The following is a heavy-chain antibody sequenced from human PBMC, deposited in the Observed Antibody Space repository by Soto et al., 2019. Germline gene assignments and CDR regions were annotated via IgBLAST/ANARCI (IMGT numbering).Heavy chain of an antibody. CDR2: VYYGGST. CDR3: ARERTGDPTFFDY. J-gene: IGHJ4*02. CDR1: GGSVSSGDYY. Sequence: TLSLTCTVSGGSVSSGDYYWSWIRQPPGKGLQWIGYVYYGGSTDYNPSLKSRVTISVDTSKNQFSLKLTSVTVADTAVYYCARERTGDPTFFDYWGQGTLVTVSS. D-gene: IGHD1-1*01. V-gene: IGHV4-61*08.